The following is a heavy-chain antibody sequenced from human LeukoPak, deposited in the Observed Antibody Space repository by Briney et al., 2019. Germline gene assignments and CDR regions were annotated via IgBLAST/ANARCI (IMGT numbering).Heavy chain of an antibody. V-gene: IGHV3-7*01. Sequence: QPGASLRLSCTASGFSFSSYWMSWVRQTPGKGLEWVASIKQDGTEKYYVDSVKGRFTISKDNSKNSLYLQMNTLRAEDTAVYYCGREDHSTYAYWGQGTLVTVSS. J-gene: IGHJ4*02. CDR1: GFSFSSYW. D-gene: IGHD2/OR15-2a*01. CDR2: IKQDGTEK. CDR3: GREDHSTYAY.